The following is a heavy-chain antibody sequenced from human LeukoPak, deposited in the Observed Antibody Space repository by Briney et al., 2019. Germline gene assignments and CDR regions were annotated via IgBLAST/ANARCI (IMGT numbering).Heavy chain of an antibody. V-gene: IGHV3-7*01. J-gene: IGHJ4*02. CDR2: RKQDGSEK. D-gene: IGHD3-10*01. CDR1: GFPFSSYW. CDR3: AREEFGELWIGY. Sequence: GGSLRLSCAASGFPFSSYWMNWVRQAPGKGLEWVANRKQDGSEKYYVDSVKGRFTISRDNAKNSLYLQMNSLRAEDTAVYYCAREEFGELWIGYWGQGTLVPVSS.